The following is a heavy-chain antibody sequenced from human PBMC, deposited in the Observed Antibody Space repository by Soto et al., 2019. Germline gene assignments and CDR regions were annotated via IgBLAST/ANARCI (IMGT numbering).Heavy chain of an antibody. D-gene: IGHD6-6*01. CDR3: ARAEEYSSSLVPYLAY. CDR1: GGSISSGGYY. J-gene: IGHJ4*02. Sequence: PSETLSLTCTVSGGSISSGGYYWSWIRQHPGKGLEWIGYIYYSGSTYYNPSLKSRVTISVDTSKNQFSLKVSSVTAADTAVFYCARAEEYSSSLVPYLAYWGQGTLVPVSS. V-gene: IGHV4-31*03. CDR2: IYYSGST.